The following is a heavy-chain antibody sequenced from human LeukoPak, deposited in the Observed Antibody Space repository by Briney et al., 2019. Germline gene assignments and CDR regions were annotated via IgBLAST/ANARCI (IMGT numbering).Heavy chain of an antibody. Sequence: GGSLRLSCAASGFTFSSYWMSWVRQAPGKGLEWVANIKQDGSGKYYVDSVKGRFTISRDNAKNSLYLQMNSLRAEDTAVYYCARDQRGIAVAGTDDYYFDYWGQGTLVTVSS. V-gene: IGHV3-7*01. J-gene: IGHJ4*02. CDR3: ARDQRGIAVAGTDDYYFDY. D-gene: IGHD6-19*01. CDR2: IKQDGSGK. CDR1: GFTFSSYW.